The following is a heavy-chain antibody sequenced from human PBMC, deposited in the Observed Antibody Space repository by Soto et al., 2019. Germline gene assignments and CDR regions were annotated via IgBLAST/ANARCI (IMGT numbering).Heavy chain of an antibody. J-gene: IGHJ6*02. CDR3: ARDTARAMVRIYYGMDV. D-gene: IGHD3-10*01. CDR1: GFTFSSYG. Sequence: QVQLVESGGGVVQPGRSLRLSSAASGFTFSSYGMHWVRQAPGKGLEWVAVIWYDGSNKYYADSVKGRFTISRDNSKNTLYLQMNSLRAEHTAVYYCARDTARAMVRIYYGMDVWGQGTTVTVSS. CDR2: IWYDGSNK. V-gene: IGHV3-33*01.